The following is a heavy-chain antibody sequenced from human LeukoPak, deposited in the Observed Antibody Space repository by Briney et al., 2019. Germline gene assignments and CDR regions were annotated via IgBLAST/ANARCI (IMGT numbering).Heavy chain of an antibody. CDR2: IYTSGST. Sequence: PSETLSLTCTVSGGSISSYYWSWIRQPAGKGLEWIGRIYTSGSTNYKPSLKSRVTMSVDTSKNQFSLKLSSVTAADTAVYYCARGSREYSSSSYYYYYMDVWGKGTTVTVSS. V-gene: IGHV4-4*07. D-gene: IGHD6-6*01. CDR1: GGSISSYY. CDR3: ARGSREYSSSSYYYYYMDV. J-gene: IGHJ6*03.